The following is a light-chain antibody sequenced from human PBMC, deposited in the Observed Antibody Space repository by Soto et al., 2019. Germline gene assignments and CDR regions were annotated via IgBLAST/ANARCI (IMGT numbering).Light chain of an antibody. J-gene: IGKJ1*01. CDR2: GAS. V-gene: IGKV3-20*01. CDR1: QTVSSNY. CDR3: QQYSSSPRWT. Sequence: EIVLTQSPGTLSLSPGERATLSCRASQTVSSNYLAWYQHKPGQAPRLLIYGASSRATGIPDRFSGSGSGTDFILTISRLEPEDFAVYYCQQYSSSPRWTFCQGTKVEI.